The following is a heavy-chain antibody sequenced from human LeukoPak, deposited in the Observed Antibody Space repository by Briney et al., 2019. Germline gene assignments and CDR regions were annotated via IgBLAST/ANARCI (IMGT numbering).Heavy chain of an antibody. V-gene: IGHV3-11*04. Sequence: GGSLRLSCAASGFIVSNNYMKWVRQAPGKGLEWVSYISSSGSTIYYADSVKGRFTISRDNAKNSLYLQMNSLRAEDTAVYYCARNGYSSSSEYYYMDVWGKGTTVTVSS. CDR2: ISSSGSTI. J-gene: IGHJ6*03. CDR1: GFIVSNNY. D-gene: IGHD6-13*01. CDR3: ARNGYSSSSEYYYMDV.